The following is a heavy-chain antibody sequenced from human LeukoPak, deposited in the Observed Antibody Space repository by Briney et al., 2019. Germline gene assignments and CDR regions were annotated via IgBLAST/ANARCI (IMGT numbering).Heavy chain of an antibody. V-gene: IGHV3-30*04. D-gene: IGHD5-18*01. CDR3: ARALPHRRLMDTTMEQHWFDP. J-gene: IGHJ5*02. CDR2: ISYDGSNK. Sequence: GGSLRLSCAASGFTFSNYALHWVRQAPGKGLEWGAVISYDGSNKFYADSVRCRFTISRDNSKNTLYLQMNSLRPEYTAGYYCARALPHRRLMDTTMEQHWFDPWGQGTLVTVSS. CDR1: GFTFSNYA.